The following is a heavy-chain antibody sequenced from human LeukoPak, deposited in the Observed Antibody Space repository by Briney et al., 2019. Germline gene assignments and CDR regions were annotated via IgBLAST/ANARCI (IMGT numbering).Heavy chain of an antibody. CDR1: GGFISGYH. J-gene: IGHJ4*02. V-gene: IGHV4-59*01. Sequence: SETLSLTCTVSGGFISGYHWTWIRQPPGKGLEWIAYIYYSGSTNYNPSLKSRVTISVDTSKNQFSLRLTSVTAADTAVYYCARLRGNYFPDYWGQGTLVTVSS. CDR3: ARLRGNYFPDY. D-gene: IGHD4-11*01. CDR2: IYYSGST.